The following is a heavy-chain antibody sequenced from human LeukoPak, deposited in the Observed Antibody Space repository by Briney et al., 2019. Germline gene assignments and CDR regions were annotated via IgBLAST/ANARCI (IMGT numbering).Heavy chain of an antibody. J-gene: IGHJ4*02. CDR1: VASISTHY. CDR2: VYYSRST. V-gene: IGHV4-59*08. Sequence: PSETLSLTCTVSVASISTHYWSWIRQPPGKGLEWIGFVYYSRSTNYNPSLKSRVTISVDTSKNQFSLKLSSVTAAETAVYYCARQRDRRQLEYWGQGTLVTVSS. CDR3: ARQRDRRQLEY.